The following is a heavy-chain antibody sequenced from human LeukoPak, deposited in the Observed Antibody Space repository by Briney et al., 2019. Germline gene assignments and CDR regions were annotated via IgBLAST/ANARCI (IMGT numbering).Heavy chain of an antibody. V-gene: IGHV1-2*02. CDR2: ISPNNGVT. D-gene: IGHD3-10*01. CDR3: ARYSINYGPWFPDF. J-gene: IGHJ4*02. Sequence: ASVKVSCKASGYTFTDYYMHWVRQAPGQGLEWMGWISPNNGVTLYAQKFQGSVTMTRDTSITTAYMEVNSLRSDDTAVFFCARYSINYGPWFPDFWGQGTLVTVSS. CDR1: GYTFTDYY.